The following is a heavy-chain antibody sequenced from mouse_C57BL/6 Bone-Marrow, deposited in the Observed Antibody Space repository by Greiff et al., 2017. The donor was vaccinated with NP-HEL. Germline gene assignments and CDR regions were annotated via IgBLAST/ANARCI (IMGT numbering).Heavy chain of an antibody. CDR3: ARDGSSGPYWYFDV. CDR1: GFTFSSYA. Sequence: DVQLVESGGGLVKPGGSLKLSCAASGFTFSSYAMSWVRQTPEKRLEWVATISDGGSYTYYPDNVKGRFTISRDNAKNNLYLQMSHLKSEDTAMYYCARDGSSGPYWYFDVWGTGTTVTVSS. CDR2: ISDGGSYT. D-gene: IGHD1-1*01. J-gene: IGHJ1*03. V-gene: IGHV5-4*01.